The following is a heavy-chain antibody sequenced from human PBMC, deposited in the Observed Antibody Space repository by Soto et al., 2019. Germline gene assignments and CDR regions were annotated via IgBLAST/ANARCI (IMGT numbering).Heavy chain of an antibody. J-gene: IGHJ4*01. D-gene: IGHD4-17*01. CDR2: IYYSGST. CDR3: ASPPGLDVTKKY. Sequence: PSETLSLTCTVAGGSISSSSYYWGWIRQPPGKGLEWIGSIYYSGSTYYNPSLKSRVTISVDTSKNQFSLKLSSVTAADTAVYYCASPPGLDVTKKYWGHGTLVTVPS. V-gene: IGHV4-39*01. CDR1: GGSISSSSYY.